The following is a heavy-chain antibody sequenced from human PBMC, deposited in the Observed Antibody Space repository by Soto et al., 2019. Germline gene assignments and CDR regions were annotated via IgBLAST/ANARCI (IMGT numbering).Heavy chain of an antibody. J-gene: IGHJ6*02. Sequence: QVQLVQSGAEVKKPGASGKVSCKASGYTFTSYGISWVRQAPGQGLEWMGWISAYNGNTNYAQKLQGRVTMTTDTSTSTAYMELRSLRSDDTAVYYCARDLGSSWYFYYYGMDVWGQGTTVTVSS. D-gene: IGHD6-13*01. CDR1: GYTFTSYG. V-gene: IGHV1-18*01. CDR3: ARDLGSSWYFYYYGMDV. CDR2: ISAYNGNT.